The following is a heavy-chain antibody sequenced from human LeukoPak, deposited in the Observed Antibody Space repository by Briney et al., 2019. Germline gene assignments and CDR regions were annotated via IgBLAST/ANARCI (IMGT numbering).Heavy chain of an antibody. J-gene: IGHJ6*03. D-gene: IGHD2-2*01. CDR1: GFTFSSYS. Sequence: GGSLRLSCAASGFTFSSYSMSWVRQAPGKGLEWVSSISSDSSYTFYADSVKGRFTISRDNTKSSLFLQMTGLRAEDTAVYYCASGGGSTSNRYYYYFFYMDVWGKGTTVTVSS. V-gene: IGHV3-21*01. CDR2: ISSDSSYT. CDR3: ASGGGSTSNRYYYYFFYMDV.